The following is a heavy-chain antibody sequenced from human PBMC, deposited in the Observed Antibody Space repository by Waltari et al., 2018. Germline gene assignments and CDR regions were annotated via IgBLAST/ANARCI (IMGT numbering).Heavy chain of an antibody. Sequence: EVQLVESGGTLVQPGGSLKLSCVASGFTFNGHSMNWVRQAPGKGLGWISVIPGSSDSTNYADSGQGRFIVSRDNAQNALYLQMTGLRAEDTAMYYCAADGVGVLPGDAFDIWGQGTMVTVSS. V-gene: IGHV3-48*04. CDR2: IPGSSDST. J-gene: IGHJ3*02. CDR1: GFTFNGHS. CDR3: AADGVGVLPGDAFDI. D-gene: IGHD1-26*01.